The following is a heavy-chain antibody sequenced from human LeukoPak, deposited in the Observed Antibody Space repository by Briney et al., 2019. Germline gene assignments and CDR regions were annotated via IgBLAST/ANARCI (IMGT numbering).Heavy chain of an antibody. D-gene: IGHD1-14*01. J-gene: IGHJ4*02. CDR3: AKQTGLYTSNCFDY. CDR1: GFTFSGYA. Sequence: GGSLRLSCAASGFTFSGYAMSWVRQAPGRGLEWVSAISGSGGSTYYADSVKGRFTISRDNSKNTLYLQMSSLRAEDTAIYYCAKQTGLYTSNCFDYWGQGTLVTVSS. CDR2: ISGSGGST. V-gene: IGHV3-23*01.